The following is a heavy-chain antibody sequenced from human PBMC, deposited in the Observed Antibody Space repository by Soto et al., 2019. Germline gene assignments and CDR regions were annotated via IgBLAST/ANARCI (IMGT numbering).Heavy chain of an antibody. D-gene: IGHD2-8*01. J-gene: IGHJ4*02. CDR1: GFTFTISA. Sequence: SVKVSCKASGFTFTISAVQCVLQARVQRLEWIGCIVVGSGNTNYAQKFQERVTITRDMSTSTAYMELSSLRSEDTAVYYCAAVGVGLVQYYFDYWGQGTLVTVSS. CDR3: AAVGVGLVQYYFDY. V-gene: IGHV1-58*01. CDR2: IVVGSGNT.